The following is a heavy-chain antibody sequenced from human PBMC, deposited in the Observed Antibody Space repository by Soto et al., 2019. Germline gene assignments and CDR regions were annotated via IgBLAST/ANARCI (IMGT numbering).Heavy chain of an antibody. Sequence: SVKVSCKASGGTFSSYAISWVRQAPGQGLEWMGGIIPIFGTANYAQKFQGRVTITADESTSTAYMELSSLRSEDTAVYYCANGLAYYYFYGIDVWGQGTTVTVSS. J-gene: IGHJ6*02. D-gene: IGHD3-16*01. CDR3: ANGLAYYYFYGIDV. V-gene: IGHV1-69*13. CDR2: IIPIFGTA. CDR1: GGTFSSYA.